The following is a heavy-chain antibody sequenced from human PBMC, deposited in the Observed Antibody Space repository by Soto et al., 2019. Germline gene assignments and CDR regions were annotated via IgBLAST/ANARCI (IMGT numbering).Heavy chain of an antibody. CDR2: INPNSGGT. Sequence: ASVKVSCKASGYTFTGYYMHWVRQAPGKGLEWMGWINPNSGGTNYAQKFQGRVTMTRDTSISTAYMELSRLRSDETAVYYCARDKDIVATISTPYYYYGMDVWG. CDR1: GYTFTGYY. D-gene: IGHD5-12*01. V-gene: IGHV1-2*02. CDR3: ARDKDIVATISTPYYYYGMDV. J-gene: IGHJ6*04.